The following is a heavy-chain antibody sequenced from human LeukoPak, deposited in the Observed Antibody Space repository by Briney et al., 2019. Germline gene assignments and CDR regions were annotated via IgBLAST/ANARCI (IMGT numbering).Heavy chain of an antibody. CDR3: AKNYYNMDV. V-gene: IGHV3-23*01. J-gene: IGHJ6*03. CDR1: GFTFSSYG. CDR2: ISGSGGNT. Sequence: GGSLRLSCAASGFTFSSYGMSWVRQAPGKGLEWVSGISGSGGNTYYADSVKGRFTISRDNSKNTLYLQMNSLRAEDTAVYYCAKNYYNMDVWGKGTTVTVSS.